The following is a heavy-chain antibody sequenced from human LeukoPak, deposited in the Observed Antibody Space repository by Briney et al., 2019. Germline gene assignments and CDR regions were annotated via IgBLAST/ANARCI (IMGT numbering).Heavy chain of an antibody. J-gene: IGHJ4*02. D-gene: IGHD3-16*01. CDR2: ISWNSGSI. V-gene: IGHV3-9*01. Sequence: GGSLRLSCAASGFTFDDYAMHWVRQAPGKGLEWVSGISWNSGSIGYADSVKGRFTISRDNAKNSLYLQMNSLRAEDTALYYCARGENTYIDYWGQGTLVTVSS. CDR1: GFTFDDYA. CDR3: ARGENTYIDY.